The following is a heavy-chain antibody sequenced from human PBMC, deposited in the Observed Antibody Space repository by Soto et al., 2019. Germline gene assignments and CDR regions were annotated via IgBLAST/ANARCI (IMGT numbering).Heavy chain of an antibody. V-gene: IGHV1-69*02. CDR1: GGTFSSYT. J-gene: IGHJ4*02. D-gene: IGHD3-9*01. CDR2: IIPIFGIA. Sequence: SVKVSCKASGGTFSSYTISWVRQSPGQGLEWMGRIIPIFGIANYAQKFQGRVTMTADTSTSTDYMELSSLRSDDTAVYYCAVYFVWLLSTDYWGQGTLVTVSS. CDR3: AVYFVWLLSTDY.